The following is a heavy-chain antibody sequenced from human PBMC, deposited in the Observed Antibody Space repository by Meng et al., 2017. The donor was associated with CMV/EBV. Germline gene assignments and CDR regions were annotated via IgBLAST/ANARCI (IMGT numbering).Heavy chain of an antibody. J-gene: IGHJ4*02. CDR3: ARGSPPGPVLRFLEWLLRAFDY. CDR1: GFTFSSYC. D-gene: IGHD3-3*01. V-gene: IGHV3-21*03. Sequence: GESLKISCAASGFTFSSYCMNWVRQAPGKGLEWVSSISSSSSYIYYADSVKGRFTISRDNAKNSLYLQMNSLRAEDTAVYYCARGSPPGPVLRFLEWLLRAFDYWGQGTLVTVSS. CDR2: ISSSSSYI.